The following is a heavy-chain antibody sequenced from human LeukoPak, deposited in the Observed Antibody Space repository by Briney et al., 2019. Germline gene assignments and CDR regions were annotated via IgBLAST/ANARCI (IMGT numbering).Heavy chain of an antibody. CDR3: AKDPLGDYYFDY. Sequence: AGGSLRLSCAASGFPFSLWGMHWVRQAPGKGLEWVSTISGTGGTTYYADSVKGRFTISRDNSKNTLYLQMNSLRADDTAIYFCAKDPLGDYYFDYWGQGTLVIVSS. J-gene: IGHJ4*02. CDR2: ISGTGGTT. CDR1: GFPFSLWG. V-gene: IGHV3-23*01. D-gene: IGHD4-17*01.